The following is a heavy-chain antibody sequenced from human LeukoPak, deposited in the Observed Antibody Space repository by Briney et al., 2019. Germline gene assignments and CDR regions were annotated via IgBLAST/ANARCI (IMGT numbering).Heavy chain of an antibody. CDR1: GGSFSGYY. V-gene: IGHV4-34*01. CDR2: INHSGST. D-gene: IGHD5-12*01. CDR3: ARGPNVVAYKYGGWLY. J-gene: IGHJ4*02. Sequence: PSQTLSLTCAVYGGSFSGYYWSWIRQPPGKGLEWIGEINHSGSTNYNPSLKSRVTISVDTSKNQFSLKLSSVTAADTAVYYCARGPNVVAYKYGGWLYWGQGTLVTVSS.